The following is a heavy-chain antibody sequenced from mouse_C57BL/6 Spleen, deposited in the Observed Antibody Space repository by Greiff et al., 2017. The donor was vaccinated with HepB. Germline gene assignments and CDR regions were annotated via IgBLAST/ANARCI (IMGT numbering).Heavy chain of an antibody. D-gene: IGHD4-1*01. CDR3: ARGTGTVDY. V-gene: IGHV1-50*01. CDR2: IDPSDSYT. J-gene: IGHJ2*01. Sequence: QVQLQQPGAELVKPGASVKLSCKASGYTFTSYWMQWVKQRPGQGLEWIGEIDPSDSYTNYNQKFKGKATLTVDTSSSTAYMQLSSLTSEDSAVYYGARGTGTVDYWGQGTTLTVSS. CDR1: GYTFTSYW.